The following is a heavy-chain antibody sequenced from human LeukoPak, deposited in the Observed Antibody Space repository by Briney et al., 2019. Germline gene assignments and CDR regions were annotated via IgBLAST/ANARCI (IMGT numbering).Heavy chain of an antibody. CDR2: IKQDGSEK. CDR3: ARDRGSSSWFNWFDP. D-gene: IGHD6-13*01. J-gene: IGHJ5*02. CDR1: GFTFSSYW. Sequence: GGSLRLSCAASGFTFSSYWMSWVRQAPGKGLEGVANIKQDGSEKYYVDSVKGRFTISRDNAKNSLYLQMNSLRAEDTAVYYCARDRGSSSWFNWFDPWGQGTLVTVSS. V-gene: IGHV3-7*01.